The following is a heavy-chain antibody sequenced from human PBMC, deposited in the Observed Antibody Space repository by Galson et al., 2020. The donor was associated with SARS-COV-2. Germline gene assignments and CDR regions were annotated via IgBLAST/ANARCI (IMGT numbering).Heavy chain of an antibody. CDR1: GFTFDDYA. CDR3: AKGEYYYDSSGYRREDFQH. Sequence: SLKISCAASGFTFDDYAMHWVRQAPGKGLEWVSGISWNSGSIGYADSVKGRFTISRDNAKNSLYLQMNSLRAEDTALYYCAKGEYYYDSSGYRREDFQHWGQGTLVTVSS. D-gene: IGHD3-22*01. CDR2: ISWNSGSI. V-gene: IGHV3-9*01. J-gene: IGHJ1*01.